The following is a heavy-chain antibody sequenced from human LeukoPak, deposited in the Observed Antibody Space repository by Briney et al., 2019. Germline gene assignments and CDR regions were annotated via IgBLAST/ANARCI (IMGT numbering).Heavy chain of an antibody. CDR1: GFSFSSYG. CDR3: ARRSKSSAIWYYFDY. J-gene: IGHJ4*02. Sequence: GGSLRLSCAASGFSFSSYGINWVRQAPGKGLEWVSGISGSGDITYYADSVKGRFTISRDNSRNTRYLQVNSLRAEDTAVYYCARRSKSSAIWYYFDYWGQGTLVTVSS. CDR2: ISGSGDIT. V-gene: IGHV3-23*01. D-gene: IGHD6-25*01.